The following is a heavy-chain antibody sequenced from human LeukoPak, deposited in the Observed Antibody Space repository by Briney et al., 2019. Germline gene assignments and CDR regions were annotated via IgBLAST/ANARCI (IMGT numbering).Heavy chain of an antibody. J-gene: IGHJ4*02. D-gene: IGHD1-26*01. Sequence: SETLSLTCTVSAGSISSYYWGWIRQPPGNGREWIVYTYYSGTTNYNPSLKSRVTISVDKTKHKFSLKLSSATAEETTVYSCAGGALPSFDSWGQGTLVTVSS. CDR2: TYYSGTT. CDR3: AGGALPSFDS. CDR1: AGSISSYY. V-gene: IGHV4-59*08.